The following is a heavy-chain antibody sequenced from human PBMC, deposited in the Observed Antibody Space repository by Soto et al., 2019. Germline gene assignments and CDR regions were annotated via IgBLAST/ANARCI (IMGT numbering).Heavy chain of an antibody. J-gene: IGHJ6*02. D-gene: IGHD1-26*01. CDR2: INPNSGGA. V-gene: IGHV1-2*02. CDR1: GYTFTAYH. CDR3: ARDYSGHGMDV. Sequence: SCKTSGYTFTAYHIHWVRQAPGQGLEWMGWINPNSGGANYAQKFEGRVTMTRDTSISTVYMELSRLGSDDTALYYCARDYSGHGMDVWGQGTTVTVSS.